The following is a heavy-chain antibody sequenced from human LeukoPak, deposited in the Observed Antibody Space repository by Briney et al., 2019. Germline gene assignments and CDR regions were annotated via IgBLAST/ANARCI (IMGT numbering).Heavy chain of an antibody. CDR3: AKDGTSYYYIYY. V-gene: IGHV3-11*04. CDR2: ISGSGSTR. CDR1: GFTFSDYY. D-gene: IGHD2/OR15-2a*01. J-gene: IGHJ4*02. Sequence: GGSLRLSCAASGFTFSDYYMNWIRQAPGKGLEWVSYISGSGSTRYYSESVQGRFTISRDNAKNSLYLQMNSLRGDDTAVYYCAKDGTSYYYIYYWGQGTLVTVSS.